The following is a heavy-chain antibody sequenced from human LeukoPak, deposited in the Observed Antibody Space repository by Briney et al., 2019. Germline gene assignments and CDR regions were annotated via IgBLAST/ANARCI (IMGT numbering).Heavy chain of an antibody. Sequence: GGSLRLSCAASGFTFSSYSMNWVRQAPGKGLEWGSYISSSSSTIYYADSVKGRFTISRDNAKNSLYLQMNSLRAEDTAVYYCARGNYYDSSGYFDYWGQGTLVTVSS. V-gene: IGHV3-48*01. J-gene: IGHJ4*02. CDR1: GFTFSSYS. CDR2: ISSSSSTI. D-gene: IGHD3-22*01. CDR3: ARGNYYDSSGYFDY.